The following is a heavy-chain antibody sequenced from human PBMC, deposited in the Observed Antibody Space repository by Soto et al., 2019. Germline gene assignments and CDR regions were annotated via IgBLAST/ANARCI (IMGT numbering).Heavy chain of an antibody. Sequence: ETLSLTCAVSGGSISSSNWWSWFRQHPGKGLEWIGEIYHSGSTNYNPSLKSRVTISVDKSKNQFSLKLSSVTAADTAVYFCARLVVVDPVANVWGQGTVVTAPS. CDR3: ARLVVVDPVANV. J-gene: IGHJ4*02. V-gene: IGHV4-4*01. D-gene: IGHD5-18*01. CDR2: IYHSGST. CDR1: GGSISSSNW.